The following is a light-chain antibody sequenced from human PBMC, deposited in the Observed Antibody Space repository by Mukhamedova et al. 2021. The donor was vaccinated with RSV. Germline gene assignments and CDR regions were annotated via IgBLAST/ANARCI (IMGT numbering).Light chain of an antibody. J-gene: IGKJ4*01. V-gene: IGKV3-15*01. CDR3: QQYNNWPPLT. CDR2: GAS. Sequence: SVRSNLAWYQHKPGQAPRLLIHGASARATGIPARFSGSGSGTEFTLTISTMQSEDFAVYYCQQYNNWPPLTFGGGTKVEIK. CDR1: SVRSN.